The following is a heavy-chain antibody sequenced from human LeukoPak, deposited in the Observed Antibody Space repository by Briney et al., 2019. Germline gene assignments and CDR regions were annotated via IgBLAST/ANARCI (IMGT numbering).Heavy chain of an antibody. CDR3: ARDHTYYDFWSGYYTFDY. Sequence: ASVKVSCKASGYTFTGYHIHWVRQAPGQGLEWMGRINPYSGDTNFAQKFQGRVTMTRDTSITTAYMDLSSLTPDDTAVYYCARDHTYYDFWSGYYTFDYWGQGTLVTVSS. V-gene: IGHV1-2*06. D-gene: IGHD3-3*01. CDR1: GYTFTGYH. CDR2: INPYSGDT. J-gene: IGHJ4*02.